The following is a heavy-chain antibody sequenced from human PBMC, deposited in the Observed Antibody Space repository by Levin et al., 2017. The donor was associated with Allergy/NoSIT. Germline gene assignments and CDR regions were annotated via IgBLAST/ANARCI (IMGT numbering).Heavy chain of an antibody. CDR2: INWNRDKI. CDR3: AKGLNWGSPNTFDY. V-gene: IGHV3-9*01. J-gene: IGHJ4*02. Sequence: GGSLRLSCAASGFTFGDYAMHWVRQAPGKGLEWVSGINWNRDKIGYADSVRARFTISRDNAKNSLYLQMNSLAPEDTALYYCAKGLNWGSPNTFDYWGQGTLVTVSS. CDR1: GFTFGDYA. D-gene: IGHD7-27*01.